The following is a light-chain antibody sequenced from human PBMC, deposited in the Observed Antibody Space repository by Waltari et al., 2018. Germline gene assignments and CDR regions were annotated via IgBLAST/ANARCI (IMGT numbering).Light chain of an antibody. J-gene: IGLJ3*02. CDR3: TAWDDSLNAWV. V-gene: IGLV1-47*01. CDR2: LTN. CDR1: SSNIGRRY. Sequence: QSVLTQPPSASGTPGQRVTIPCSGSSSNIGRRYVYWYQQVPGTAPKLLIYLTNQRPSGVPDRFSGSKSGTSASLAISGLRSDDEADYYCTAWDDSLNAWVFGGGTQLTV.